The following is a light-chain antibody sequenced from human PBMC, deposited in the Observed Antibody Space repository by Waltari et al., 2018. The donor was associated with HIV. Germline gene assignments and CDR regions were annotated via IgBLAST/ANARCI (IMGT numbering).Light chain of an antibody. CDR2: GNS. Sequence: QSVLTQPPSVSGAPGPRVTISRTGSSSNIGAGYVVPWSPPLPGTAPKLLIYGNSNRPSGVPDRFSGSKSGTSASLAITGLQAEDEADYYCQSYDSSLSGWEVFGGGTKLTVL. V-gene: IGLV1-40*01. J-gene: IGLJ2*01. CDR3: QSYDSSLSGWEV. CDR1: SSNIGAGYV.